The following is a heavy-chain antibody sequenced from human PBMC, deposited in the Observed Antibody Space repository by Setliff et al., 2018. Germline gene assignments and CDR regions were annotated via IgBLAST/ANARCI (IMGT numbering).Heavy chain of an antibody. Sequence: ASVKVSCKASGYTFTSYDINWVRQATGQGLEWMGWMNPNSGNTGYARKFQGRVTMTRNTSISTAYMELSSLRSEDTAVYYCATYCSGGSCYSFLYNYYYYGMDVWGQGTTVTVSS. V-gene: IGHV1-8*02. CDR1: GYTFTSYD. CDR3: ATYCSGGSCYSFLYNYYYYGMDV. CDR2: MNPNSGNT. J-gene: IGHJ6*02. D-gene: IGHD2-15*01.